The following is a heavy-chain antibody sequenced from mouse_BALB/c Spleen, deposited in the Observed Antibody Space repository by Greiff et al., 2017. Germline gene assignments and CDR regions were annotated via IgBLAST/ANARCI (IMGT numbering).Heavy chain of an antibody. V-gene: IGHV5-12-2*01. CDR3: ARHVRAMDY. CDR2: ISNGGGST. J-gene: IGHJ4*01. D-gene: IGHD2-14*01. CDR1: GFTFSSYT. Sequence: EVQRVESGGGLVQPGGSLKLSCAASGFTFSSYTMSWVRQTPEKRLEWVAYISNGGGSTYYPDTVKGRFTISRDNAKNTLYLQMSSLKSEDTAMYYCARHVRAMDYWGQGTSVTVSS.